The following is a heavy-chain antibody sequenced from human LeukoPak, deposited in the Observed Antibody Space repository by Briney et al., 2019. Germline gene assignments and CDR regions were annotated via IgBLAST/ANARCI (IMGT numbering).Heavy chain of an antibody. Sequence: ASVKVSCKASGYTFIAYYMFWVRQAPGQGLEWMGWINPNSGATGHAQKFQGRVTMTRDTSISTSYMEVTGLRPDDTAVYFCARDGYCRGSSCPFQHWGQGTMVTVSS. D-gene: IGHD2-2*03. J-gene: IGHJ1*01. V-gene: IGHV1-2*02. CDR1: GYTFIAYY. CDR3: ARDGYCRGSSCPFQH. CDR2: INPNSGAT.